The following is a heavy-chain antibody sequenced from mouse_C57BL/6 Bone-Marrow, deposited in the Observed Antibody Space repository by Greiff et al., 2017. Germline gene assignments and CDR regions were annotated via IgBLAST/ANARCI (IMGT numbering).Heavy chain of an antibody. CDR2: IYPGSGST. Sequence: QVQLQQPGAELVKPGASVKMSCKASGYTFTSYWITWVKQRPGQGLEWIGDIYPGSGSTNYNEKFKSKATLTVDTSSSTAYMQLSSLTSEDSAVXYWGRVGYGNYDWDYFDYWGQGTTLTVSS. CDR3: GRVGYGNYDWDYFDY. J-gene: IGHJ2*01. CDR1: GYTFTSYW. D-gene: IGHD2-1*01. V-gene: IGHV1-55*01.